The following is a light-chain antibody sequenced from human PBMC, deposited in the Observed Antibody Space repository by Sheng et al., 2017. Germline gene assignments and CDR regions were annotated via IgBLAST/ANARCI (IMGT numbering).Light chain of an antibody. CDR3: QQYGRSPTWT. J-gene: IGKJ1*01. Sequence: EIVLTQSPGTLCLSPGERGTLSCRASQSVSSNYLAWYQQKPGQAPRLLIYGASSRATGIPDRFSGSGSGTDFTLTISRLEPEDFAVYYCQQYGRSPTWTFGQGTKVEIK. V-gene: IGKV3-20*01. CDR1: QSVSSNY. CDR2: GAS.